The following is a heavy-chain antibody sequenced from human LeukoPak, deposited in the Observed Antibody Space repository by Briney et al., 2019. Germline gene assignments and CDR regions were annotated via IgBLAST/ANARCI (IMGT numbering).Heavy chain of an antibody. J-gene: IGHJ4*02. V-gene: IGHV4-59*01. Sequence: SETLSLTCTVSGGSISSYYWGWIRQPPGKGLEWIGYIYYSGSTNYNPSLKSRVTISVDTSKNQFSLKLGSVTAADTAVYYCARGEGGPFDYWGQGTLVTVSS. D-gene: IGHD2-15*01. CDR3: ARGEGGPFDY. CDR1: GGSISSYY. CDR2: IYYSGST.